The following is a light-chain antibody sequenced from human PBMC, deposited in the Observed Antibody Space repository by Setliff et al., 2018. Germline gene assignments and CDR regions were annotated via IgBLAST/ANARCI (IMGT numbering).Light chain of an antibody. V-gene: IGLV2-14*01. J-gene: IGLJ1*01. Sequence: QSALTQPASVSGSLGQSITISCTGTSSDVGGYNYVSWYQQHPGKAPKLMIYDVSKRPSGVSNRFSGSKSGNTASLTISGLQAEDEADYYCSSYTSSSTPYVFGTGTKGTV. CDR3: SSYTSSSTPYV. CDR2: DVS. CDR1: SSDVGGYNY.